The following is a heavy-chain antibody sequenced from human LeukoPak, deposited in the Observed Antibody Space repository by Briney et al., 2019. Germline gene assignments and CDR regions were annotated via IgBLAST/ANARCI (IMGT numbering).Heavy chain of an antibody. CDR3: AAVGYCSSTSCYGFDY. J-gene: IGHJ4*02. CDR1: GFTFTSSA. Sequence: GTAVTVSCKASGFTFTSSAVQWVRQARGQRLAGIGWIVVGSGNTNYAQKFQERVTLTRDKSTSTAYLELSSLRSEDTAVYYCAAVGYCSSTSCYGFDYWGQGTLVTVSS. D-gene: IGHD2-2*01. CDR2: IVVGSGNT. V-gene: IGHV1-58*01.